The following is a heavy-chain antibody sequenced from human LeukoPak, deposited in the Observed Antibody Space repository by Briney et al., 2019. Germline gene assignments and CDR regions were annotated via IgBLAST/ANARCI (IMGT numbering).Heavy chain of an antibody. D-gene: IGHD5-18*01. V-gene: IGHV4-39*07. J-gene: IGHJ4*02. CDR3: ARSSRNSYGPYDY. CDR2: IYYSGTT. CDR1: GGSISSSSYY. Sequence: PSETLSLTCTVSGGSISSSSYYWGWIRQPPGKGLEWIGSIYYSGTTYYNPSLKSRITISVDTSKNQFSLKLSSVTAADTAVYYCARSSRNSYGPYDYWGQGTLVTVSS.